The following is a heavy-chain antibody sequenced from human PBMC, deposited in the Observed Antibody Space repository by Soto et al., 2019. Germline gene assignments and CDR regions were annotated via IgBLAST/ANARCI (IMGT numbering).Heavy chain of an antibody. J-gene: IGHJ5*02. V-gene: IGHV4-4*07. CDR2: VYSSGGT. CDR1: GGSMSSYY. Sequence: PSETLSLTGTVSGGSMSSYYWTWIRQPAGKGLEWIGRVYSSGGTHYNPSLKSRVTISLDTSKNQFSLRLLSVTDADTAVYYCARGQRFSDWFDPWGQGTLVTGSS. CDR3: ARGQRFSDWFDP. D-gene: IGHD3-3*01.